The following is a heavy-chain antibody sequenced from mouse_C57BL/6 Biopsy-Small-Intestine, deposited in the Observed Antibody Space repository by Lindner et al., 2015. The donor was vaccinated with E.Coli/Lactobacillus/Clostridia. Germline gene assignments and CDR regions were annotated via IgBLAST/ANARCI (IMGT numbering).Heavy chain of an antibody. D-gene: IGHD4-1*01. J-gene: IGHJ2*01. CDR2: IDPSDSET. CDR1: GYTFSSNW. V-gene: IGHV1-52*01. Sequence: VQLQESGTEMVRPGASVKLSCKASGYTFSSNWMHWVKQRPGQGLEWIGKIDPSDSETQYNQKFKAKATLTVDKSSSTAYMQLNSLTSEDSAVYFCTRNCDYWGQGTTLTVSS. CDR3: TRNCDY.